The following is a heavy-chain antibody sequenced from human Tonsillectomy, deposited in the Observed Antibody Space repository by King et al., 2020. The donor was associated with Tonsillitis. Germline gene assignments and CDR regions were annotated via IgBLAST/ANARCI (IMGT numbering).Heavy chain of an antibody. J-gene: IGHJ3*01. CDR1: GITFSSYW. CDR3: ATTSGPGGTFDF. V-gene: IGHV3-7*03. D-gene: IGHD3-16*01. Sequence: QLVQSGGGLVQPGGSLRLSCAASGITFSSYWMSWVRQTPGKGLEWVANIKQDGSEKYYVDSVKGRFTISRDNAKNSLYLHTNSLRAEDMAVYYCATTSGPGGTFDFWGQGTMVTVSS. CDR2: IKQDGSEK.